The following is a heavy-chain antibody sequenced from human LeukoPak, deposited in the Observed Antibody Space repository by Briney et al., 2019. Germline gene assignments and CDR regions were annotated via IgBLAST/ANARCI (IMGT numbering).Heavy chain of an antibody. CDR2: INSNGGST. Sequence: GRSLRLSCVASGYTFSNYAMHWVRQTPGKGLEYVSGINSNGGSTQYASSVKGRFTISRDNSKDTLYLQMNSLRAEDTAVYYCARDGGSYSFDYWGQGTLVTVSS. J-gene: IGHJ4*02. D-gene: IGHD1-26*01. CDR1: GYTFSNYA. CDR3: ARDGGSYSFDY. V-gene: IGHV3-64*01.